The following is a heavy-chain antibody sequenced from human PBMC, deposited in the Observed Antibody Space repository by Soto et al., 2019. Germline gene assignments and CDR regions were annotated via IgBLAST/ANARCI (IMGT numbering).Heavy chain of an antibody. V-gene: IGHV3-23*01. CDR3: AKDNTGITLGAFDI. CDR1: GFTFSSYA. D-gene: IGHD1-1*01. CDR2: ISGSGGST. Sequence: PVGSLRLSCAASGFTFSSYAMSWVRQAPGKGLEWVSAISGSGGSTYYADSVKGRFTISRDSSKNTLYLQMNSLRAEDTAVYYCAKDNTGITLGAFDIWGQGTMVTVSS. J-gene: IGHJ3*02.